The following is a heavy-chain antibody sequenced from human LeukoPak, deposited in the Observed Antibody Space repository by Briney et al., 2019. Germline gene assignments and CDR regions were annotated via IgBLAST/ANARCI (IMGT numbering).Heavy chain of an antibody. V-gene: IGHV1-2*02. D-gene: IGHD3-9*01. CDR3: ARAIEYYDILTGYYSGGYYYYYMDV. J-gene: IGHJ6*03. CDR2: INPNSGST. Sequence: ASVKVSCKASGYTFTGYYMHWVRQAPGQGLEWMGWINPNSGSTNYAQKFQGRVTMTRDTSISTAYMELSRLRSDDTAVYYCARAIEYYDILTGYYSGGYYYYYMDVWGKGTTVTISS. CDR1: GYTFTGYY.